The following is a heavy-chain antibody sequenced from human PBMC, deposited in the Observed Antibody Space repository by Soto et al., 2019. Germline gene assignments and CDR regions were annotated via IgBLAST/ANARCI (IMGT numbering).Heavy chain of an antibody. J-gene: IGHJ3*02. D-gene: IGHD2-15*01. CDR1: GYTFTSYY. CDR3: ARVVVDTYCSGGSCYQRTDAFDI. Sequence: ASVKVSCKASGYTFTSYYINWVRQATGQGPEGMGWMNPNSGNTGYAQKFQGRVTMTRNTSISTAYMELSSLRSEDTAVYYCARVVVDTYCSGGSCYQRTDAFDIWGQGTMVTVSS. V-gene: IGHV1-8*01. CDR2: MNPNSGNT.